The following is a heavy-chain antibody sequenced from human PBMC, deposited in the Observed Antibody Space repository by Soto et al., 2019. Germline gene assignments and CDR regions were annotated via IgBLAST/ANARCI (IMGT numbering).Heavy chain of an antibody. J-gene: IGHJ1*01. CDR2: IWYDGSNK. V-gene: IGHV3-33*01. D-gene: IGHD4-17*01. Sequence: QVQLVESGGGVVQPGRSLRLSCAASGFTFSSYGMHWVRQAPGKGLEWVAVIWYDGSNKYYADSVKGRFTISRDNSKNTLYLQMNSLRAEDTAVYYCASSTTVTTSGYFQHWGQGTLVTVSS. CDR3: ASSTTVTTSGYFQH. CDR1: GFTFSSYG.